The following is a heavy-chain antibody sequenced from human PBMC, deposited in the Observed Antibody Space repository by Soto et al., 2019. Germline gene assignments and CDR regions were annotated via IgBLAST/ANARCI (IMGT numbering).Heavy chain of an antibody. V-gene: IGHV3-7*01. Sequence: GGSLRLSCAASGFTFSSYWMSWVRQAPGKGLEWVANIKQDGSEKYYVDSVKGRFTISRDNAKNSLYLQMNSLRAEDTAVYYCARDVGDRYCSGGSCPDAFDIWGQGTMVTVSS. CDR3: ARDVGDRYCSGGSCPDAFDI. CDR2: IKQDGSEK. D-gene: IGHD2-15*01. J-gene: IGHJ3*02. CDR1: GFTFSSYW.